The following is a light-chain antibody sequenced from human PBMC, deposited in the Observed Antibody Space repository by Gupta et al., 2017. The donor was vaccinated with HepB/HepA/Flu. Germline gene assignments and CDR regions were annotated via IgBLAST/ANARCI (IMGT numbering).Light chain of an antibody. J-gene: IGKJ2*03. Sequence: EIVMTQSPATLSVSLGERATLSCRASQTVNGKLAWYQQKPGQAPRLLMFGASTGATAIPDRFSGSGSGTEFTLTISSRQSEDFAVYYCQQEDNWPYSFGLGTKLEIK. CDR2: GAS. V-gene: IGKV3-15*01. CDR3: QQEDNWPYS. CDR1: QTVNGK.